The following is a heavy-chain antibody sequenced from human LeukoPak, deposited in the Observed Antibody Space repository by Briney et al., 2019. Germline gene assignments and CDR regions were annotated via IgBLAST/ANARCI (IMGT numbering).Heavy chain of an antibody. CDR1: GFTFSTFG. V-gene: IGHV3-33*01. CDR3: ARDRSSGVWHDPYYYYGMDV. J-gene: IGHJ6*02. D-gene: IGHD6-19*01. CDR2: IQSDGSKQ. Sequence: GGSLRLSCATAGFTFSTFGIHWVRQTPGKGLEWAAAIQSDGSKQYYGDSVKGRFTISRDSSKNTVYLQMNSLRDEDTAVYYCARDRSSGVWHDPYYYYGMDVWGQGTTVTVSS.